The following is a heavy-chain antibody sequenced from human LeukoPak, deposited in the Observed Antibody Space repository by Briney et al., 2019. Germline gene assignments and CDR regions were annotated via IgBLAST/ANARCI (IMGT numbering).Heavy chain of an antibody. V-gene: IGHV3-9*01. CDR1: GFTFSSSA. D-gene: IGHD2-15*01. J-gene: IGHJ6*02. Sequence: GGSLRLSCAASGFTFSSSAMSWVRQVPGKGLEWVSGISWNSGSIGYADSVKGRFTISRDNAKNSLYLQMNSLRAEDTALYYCAKDRGGYCSGGSCYYYYYGMDVWGQGTTVTVSS. CDR2: ISWNSGSI. CDR3: AKDRGGYCSGGSCYYYYYGMDV.